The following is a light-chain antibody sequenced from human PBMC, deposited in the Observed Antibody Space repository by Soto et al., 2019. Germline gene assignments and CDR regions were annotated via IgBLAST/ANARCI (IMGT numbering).Light chain of an antibody. CDR1: QGISNY. CDR2: AAS. V-gene: IGKV1-27*01. Sequence: DIQMTQSPSSLSASVGDRVTITCRASQGISNYLAWYQQKPGKVPKLLIYAASTLQSGVPSRFSGSGSGTDFTLTISGLEPEDFALYYCQQYGVTPPNTFGGGTKVEV. CDR3: QQYGVTPPNT. J-gene: IGKJ4*01.